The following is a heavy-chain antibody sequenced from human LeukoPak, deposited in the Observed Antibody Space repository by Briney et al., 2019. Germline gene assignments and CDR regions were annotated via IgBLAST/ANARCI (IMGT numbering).Heavy chain of an antibody. Sequence: PGGSLRLSCAASGFTFSSYAMNWVRQAPGKGLEWVSSISSSSSYIYYADSVKGRLTISRDNAKNSLYLQMNSLRAEDTAVYYCATEDSSPFDYWGQGTLVTVSS. V-gene: IGHV3-21*01. CDR2: ISSSSSYI. J-gene: IGHJ4*02. CDR3: ATEDSSPFDY. D-gene: IGHD6-19*01. CDR1: GFTFSSYA.